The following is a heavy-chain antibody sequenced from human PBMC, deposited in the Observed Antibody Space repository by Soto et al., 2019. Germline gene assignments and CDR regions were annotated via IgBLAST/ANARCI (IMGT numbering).Heavy chain of an antibody. D-gene: IGHD4-17*01. Sequence: SETLSLTCTVSGGSISSYYWSWIRQPPGKGLEWIGYIYYSGSTNYNPSLKSRVTISVDTSKNQFSLKLSSVTAADTAVYYCGRLLGYGDYVYFQHWGQGTLVTVSS. V-gene: IGHV4-59*08. CDR1: GGSISSYY. J-gene: IGHJ1*01. CDR2: IYYSGST. CDR3: GRLLGYGDYVYFQH.